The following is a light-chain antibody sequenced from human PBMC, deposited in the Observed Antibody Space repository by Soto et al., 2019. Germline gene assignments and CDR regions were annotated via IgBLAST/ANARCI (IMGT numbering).Light chain of an antibody. CDR1: SSDVGIYNY. J-gene: IGLJ2*01. Sequence: QSALTQPPSASGSPGQSVTISCTGTSSDVGIYNYVSWYQQHPGKAPKLMIYEVAKRPSGVPNRFSGSKSGNTASLTVSGRQAEDEADYYCSSYAGGNNLVFGGGTKLTVL. CDR2: EVA. CDR3: SSYAGGNNLV. V-gene: IGLV2-8*01.